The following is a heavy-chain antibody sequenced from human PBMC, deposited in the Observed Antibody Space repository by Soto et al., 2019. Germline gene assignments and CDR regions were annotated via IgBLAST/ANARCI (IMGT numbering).Heavy chain of an antibody. CDR3: ARDHYRFNSGYGFSMDV. CDR2: ISYDGSNK. J-gene: IGHJ6*01. D-gene: IGHD5-12*01. CDR1: GFTFSSYA. V-gene: IGHV3-30-3*01. Sequence: QVQLVESGGGVVQPGRSLRLSCAASGFTFSSYAMHWVRQAPGKGLEWVAVISYDGSNKYYADSVKGRFTISRDNSKNTLYLQMNSLRAEDTAVYYCARDHYRFNSGYGFSMDVW.